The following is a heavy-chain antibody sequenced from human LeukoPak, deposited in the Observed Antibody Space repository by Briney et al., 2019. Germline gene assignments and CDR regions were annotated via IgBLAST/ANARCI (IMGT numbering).Heavy chain of an antibody. J-gene: IGHJ4*02. Sequence: GGSLRLSCAASGFTFTTYWMGWVRQAPGKGLEWVSSISTSSSYIHYADSVKGRFTISRDNAKNSLYLQMNSLRAEDTAVYYCARGTLNIPGEHGAFDYWGQGTLVTVSS. V-gene: IGHV3-21*01. CDR2: ISTSSSYI. D-gene: IGHD1-14*01. CDR1: GFTFTTYW. CDR3: ARGTLNIPGEHGAFDY.